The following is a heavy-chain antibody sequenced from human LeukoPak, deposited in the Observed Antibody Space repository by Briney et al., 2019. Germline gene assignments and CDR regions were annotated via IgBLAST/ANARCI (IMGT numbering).Heavy chain of an antibody. CDR2: INHSGST. Sequence: SETLSLTCTVSGGSISSSSYYWGWIRQPPGKGLEWIGEINHSGSTNYNPSLKSRVTISVDTSKNQFSLKLSSVTAADTAVYYCARGGYYGSGTWGQGTLVTVSS. CDR1: GGSISSSSYY. CDR3: ARGGYYGSGT. D-gene: IGHD3-10*01. V-gene: IGHV4-39*07. J-gene: IGHJ5*02.